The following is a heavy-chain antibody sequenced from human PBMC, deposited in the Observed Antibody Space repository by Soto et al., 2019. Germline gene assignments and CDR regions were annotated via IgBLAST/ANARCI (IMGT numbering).Heavy chain of an antibody. CDR2: INAANGNT. CDR3: GRSVVGATGEILYNAMDV. D-gene: IGHD1-26*01. J-gene: IGHJ6*02. CDR1: GYTFTTYA. V-gene: IGHV1-3*01. Sequence: QVQLVQSGAEVKKPGASVQVSCKASGYTFTTYALHWVRQARGERLERMGWINAANGNTKYSKKFQGRVTISRDTSASTTFMELSSLRSEDTAVYYCGRSVVGATGEILYNAMDVWGQGTTVTVSS.